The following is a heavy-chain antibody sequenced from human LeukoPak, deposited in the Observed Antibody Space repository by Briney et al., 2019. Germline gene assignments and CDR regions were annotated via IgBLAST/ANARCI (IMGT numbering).Heavy chain of an antibody. CDR3: ARSRNYDFWSGYPTYYYYGMDV. D-gene: IGHD3-3*01. CDR2: IYYSGST. V-gene: IGHV4-59*01. Sequence: SETLSLTCTVSGGSISSYYWSWIRQPPGKGLEWIGYIYYSGSTNYNPSLKSRVTISVDTSKNQFSLKLSSVTAADTAVYYCARSRNYDFWSGYPTYYYYGMDVWGQGTTVTVSS. CDR1: GGSISSYY. J-gene: IGHJ6*02.